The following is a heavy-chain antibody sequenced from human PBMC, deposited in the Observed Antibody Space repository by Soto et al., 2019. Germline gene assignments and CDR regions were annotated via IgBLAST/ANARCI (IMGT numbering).Heavy chain of an antibody. CDR2: ISSSSSYI. V-gene: IGHV3-21*01. CDR1: GFPFSSYS. Sequence: GGSPSLSCASSGFPFSSYSMNLVRQAPGKGLEWVSSISSSSSYIYYADSVKGRFTISRDNAKNSLYLQMNSLRAEDTAVYYCARNYDILAGYYNAPGSFDYWGQGTLVTVSS. CDR3: ARNYDILAGYYNAPGSFDY. D-gene: IGHD3-9*01. J-gene: IGHJ4*02.